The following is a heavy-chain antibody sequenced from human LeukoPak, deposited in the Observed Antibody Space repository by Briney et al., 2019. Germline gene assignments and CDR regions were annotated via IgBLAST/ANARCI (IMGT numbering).Heavy chain of an antibody. V-gene: IGHV4-34*01. CDR3: ARARYSSSWYGGGNFDY. CDR2: INHSGST. Sequence: SETLSLTCAVYGGSFSGYYWSWIRQPPGKGLEWIGEINHSGSTNYNPSLKSRVTISVDTSKNQFSLKLSSVTAADTAVYYCARARYSSSWYGGGNFDYWGQGTLVTVSS. D-gene: IGHD6-13*01. J-gene: IGHJ4*02. CDR1: GGSFSGYY.